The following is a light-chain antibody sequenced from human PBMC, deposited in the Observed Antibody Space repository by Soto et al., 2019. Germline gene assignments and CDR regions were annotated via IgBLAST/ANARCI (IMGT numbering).Light chain of an antibody. CDR1: SGHSSYA. V-gene: IGLV4-69*01. CDR2: LNSDGSH. CDR3: QTWGTGIRV. J-gene: IGLJ3*02. Sequence: QPVLTQSPSASASLGASVKLTCTLSSGHSSYAIAWCQQRPEKGPRYLMKLNSDGSHSKGDGIPDRFSGSSSGAERYLTISSLQSEDEADYYCQTWGTGIRVFGGGTKLTVL.